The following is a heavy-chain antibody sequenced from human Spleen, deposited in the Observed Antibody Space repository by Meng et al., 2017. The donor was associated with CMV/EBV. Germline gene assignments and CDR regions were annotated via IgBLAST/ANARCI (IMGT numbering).Heavy chain of an antibody. D-gene: IGHD3-16*01. Sequence: SETLSLTCSVSNGSIATRYWSWIRQPPGKGLEWIGYINYSGTTSYNPSLKSQVILSMDASRNEFSLRMNSVTAADTAMYYCASLGNWGPGTMVTVSS. CDR2: INYSGTT. V-gene: IGHV4-59*01. CDR3: ASLGN. CDR1: NGSIATRY. J-gene: IGHJ3*01.